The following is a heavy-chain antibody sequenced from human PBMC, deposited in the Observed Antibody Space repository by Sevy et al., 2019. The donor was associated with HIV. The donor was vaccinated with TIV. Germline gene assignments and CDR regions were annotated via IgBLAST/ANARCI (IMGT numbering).Heavy chain of an antibody. CDR2: ISYDGSNK. Sequence: GGSLRLSCAASGFTFSSYAMHWVRQAPGKGLEWVAVISYDGSNKYYADSVKGRFTISRDNSKNTLYLQMNSLRAEDTAVYYCARGGRLLLLWFGELLNPAAFDIWGQGTMVTVSS. J-gene: IGHJ3*02. CDR1: GFTFSSYA. CDR3: ARGGRLLLLWFGELLNPAAFDI. V-gene: IGHV3-30-3*01. D-gene: IGHD3-10*01.